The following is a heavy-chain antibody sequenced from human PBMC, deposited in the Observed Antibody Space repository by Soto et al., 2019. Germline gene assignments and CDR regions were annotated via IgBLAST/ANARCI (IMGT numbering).Heavy chain of an antibody. J-gene: IGHJ4*02. V-gene: IGHV3-15*01. CDR3: STGRSTYGLDS. CDR2: IKSITDGGTT. D-gene: IGHD5-18*01. CDR1: AVSFTNAW. Sequence: PGGSLRLSCVASAVSFTNAWMSWVRQAPGKGLEWVGRIKSITDGGTTDYAAPVKGRFTISRDDSNNKLDLQMNSVKTEDKAVYYCSTGRSTYGLDSWGQGTLVTVSS.